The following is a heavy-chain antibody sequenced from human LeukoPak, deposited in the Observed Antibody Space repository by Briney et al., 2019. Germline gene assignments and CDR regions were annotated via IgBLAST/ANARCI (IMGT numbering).Heavy chain of an antibody. CDR2: INPNSGGR. D-gene: IGHD3-22*01. CDR1: GYSFSGYY. Sequence: ASVKVSCKASGYSFSGYYIHWVRQAPGQGREWMGWINPNSGGRNYAQKFQGRVTMTRDTSISTAYMELSRLRSDDTAVYYCARDTIPLYYFDSSGYYFHPDYWGQGTLVTVSS. J-gene: IGHJ4*02. V-gene: IGHV1-2*02. CDR3: ARDTIPLYYFDSSGYYFHPDY.